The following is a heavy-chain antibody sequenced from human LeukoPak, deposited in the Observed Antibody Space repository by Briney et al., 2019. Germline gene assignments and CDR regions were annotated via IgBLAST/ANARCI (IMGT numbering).Heavy chain of an antibody. D-gene: IGHD3-10*01. Sequence: SETLSLTCTVSGGSISSYYWSWIRQPPGEGLEWIGYIYYSGSTNYNPSLKSRVTISVDTSKNQFSLKLSSVTAADTAVYYCARAHGSGSYPSYYYYYYMDVWGKGTTVTISS. CDR2: IYYSGST. J-gene: IGHJ6*03. CDR1: GGSISSYY. V-gene: IGHV4-59*01. CDR3: ARAHGSGSYPSYYYYYYMDV.